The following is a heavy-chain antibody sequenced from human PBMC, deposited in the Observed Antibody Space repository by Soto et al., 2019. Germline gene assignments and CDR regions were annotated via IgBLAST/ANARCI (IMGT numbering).Heavy chain of an antibody. CDR1: GFTFSSYS. D-gene: IGHD6-13*01. CDR2: ISSSSSYI. CDR3: ARDRLAAAPVSIYYYGMDV. V-gene: IGHV3-21*01. Sequence: EVQLVESGGGLVKPGGSLRLSCAASGFTFSSYSMNWVRQAPGKGLEWVSSISSSSSYIYYADSVKGRFTISRDNAKNSLYLQMTSRRAEDTAVYYCARDRLAAAPVSIYYYGMDVWGQGTTVTVSS. J-gene: IGHJ6*02.